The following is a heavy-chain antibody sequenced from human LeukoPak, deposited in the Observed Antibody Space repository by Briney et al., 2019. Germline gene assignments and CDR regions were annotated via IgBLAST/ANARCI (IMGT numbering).Heavy chain of an antibody. CDR2: IYYRGST. Sequence: SETLSLTCTVPGGSIRSYKWSWIRQPPGKGLEWIGYIYYRGSTNYNPSLKSRVTISVDTSKNQFSLKVSSVTAADTAVYYCARHGDLSYYYYREVGGKGTAVTVSS. CDR3: ARHGDLSYYYYREV. D-gene: IGHD7-27*01. V-gene: IGHV4-59*01. CDR1: GGSIRSYK. J-gene: IGHJ6*03.